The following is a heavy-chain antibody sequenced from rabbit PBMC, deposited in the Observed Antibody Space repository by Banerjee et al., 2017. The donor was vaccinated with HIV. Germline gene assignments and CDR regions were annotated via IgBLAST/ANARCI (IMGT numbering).Heavy chain of an antibody. J-gene: IGHJ4*01. V-gene: IGHV1S40*01. CDR2: IVTTTGTT. Sequence: QSLEESGGDLVKPGASLTLTCTASGFDFSSYGVSWVRQAPGKGLELIACIVTTTGTTWYATWANGRFTISKTSSTTVTLQMTSLTAADTATYFCARGPVVFYFSLWGPGTLVTVS. D-gene: IGHD4-2*01. CDR1: GFDFSSYG. CDR3: ARGPVVFYFSL.